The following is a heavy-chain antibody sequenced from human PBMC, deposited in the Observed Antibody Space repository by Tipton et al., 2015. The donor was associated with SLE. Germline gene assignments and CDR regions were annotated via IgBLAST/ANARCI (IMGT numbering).Heavy chain of an antibody. Sequence: LRLSCTVSGGSISSGDYYWSWIRQPPGKGLEWIGYIYYSGSTNYNPSLKSRVTISVDTSKNQFSLKLSSVTAADTAVYYCARVRGSGWYWGFDYWGQGTLVTVSS. D-gene: IGHD6-19*01. CDR1: GGSISSGDYY. V-gene: IGHV4-61*08. J-gene: IGHJ4*02. CDR2: IYYSGST. CDR3: ARVRGSGWYWGFDY.